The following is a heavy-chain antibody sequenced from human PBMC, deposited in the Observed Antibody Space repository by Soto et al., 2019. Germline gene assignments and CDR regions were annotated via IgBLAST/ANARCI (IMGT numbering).Heavy chain of an antibody. CDR3: GRGLSPASAGVIDS. CDR2: ITTSSAYT. V-gene: IGHV3-11*05. CDR1: GFSFGDYY. D-gene: IGHD6-13*01. J-gene: IGHJ4*02. Sequence: QVHRVESGGALVKPGGSLRLSCSASGFSFGDYYMSWIRHTPGRGLEWLSYITTSSAYTNYADSVTGRFTTSRDNAKNSLCLEMNSLSGEDTATYYCGRGLSPASAGVIDSWGQGPLVTVSS.